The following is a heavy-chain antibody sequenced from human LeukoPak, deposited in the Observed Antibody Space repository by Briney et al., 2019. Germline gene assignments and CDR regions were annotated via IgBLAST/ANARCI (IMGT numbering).Heavy chain of an antibody. Sequence: GESLKISCKGSGYSFTSYWIGWVRQMPGKGLEWMGIIYPGDSDTRYSPSFQGQVTISADKSVSTAYLQWSSLKASDTAMYYCARSRSDIVVVPAAIDAFDIWGQGTMVTVSS. CDR2: IYPGDSDT. CDR1: GYSFTSYW. D-gene: IGHD2-2*01. J-gene: IGHJ3*02. V-gene: IGHV5-51*01. CDR3: ARSRSDIVVVPAAIDAFDI.